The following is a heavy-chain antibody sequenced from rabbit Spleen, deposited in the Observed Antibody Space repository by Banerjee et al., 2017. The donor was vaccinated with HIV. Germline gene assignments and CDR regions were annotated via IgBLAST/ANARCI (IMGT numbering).Heavy chain of an antibody. D-gene: IGHD6-1*01. J-gene: IGHJ4*01. V-gene: IGHV1S7*01. Sequence: QLKETGGGLVKPGGSLTLTCTASGFDFSSYYMSWVGQAPGKGLEWIGIIYVDKGIAACASWVKSRLTISSAIAQTTMDLQMTSLSTADTATYSCARDAGDYIGGYAGYFKLWGPGTLVTVS. CDR3: ARDAGDYIGGYAGYFKL. CDR2: IYVDKGIA. CDR1: GFDFSSYY.